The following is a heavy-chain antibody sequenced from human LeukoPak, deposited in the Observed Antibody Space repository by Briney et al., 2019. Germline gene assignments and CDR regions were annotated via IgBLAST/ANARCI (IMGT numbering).Heavy chain of an antibody. CDR3: ARDREGSRWYGETNRFDP. CDR1: GYTFTSYG. V-gene: IGHV1-18*04. J-gene: IGHJ5*02. D-gene: IGHD6-13*01. Sequence: ASVKVSCRASGYTFTSYGISWVRQAPGQEVVWMGWISAYNGNTNYAQKIQGRVTMSTDTSTRPAYMELRSLRADDTGVYYCARDREGSRWYGETNRFDPGGQGTLVTLSS. CDR2: ISAYNGNT.